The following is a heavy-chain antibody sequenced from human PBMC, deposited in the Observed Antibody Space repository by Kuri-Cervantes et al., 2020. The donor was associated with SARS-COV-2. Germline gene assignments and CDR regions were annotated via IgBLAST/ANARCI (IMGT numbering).Heavy chain of an antibody. CDR2: IYYSGST. V-gene: IGHV4-39*07. J-gene: IGHJ3*02. CDR1: GGSISSSSYY. CDR3: AREGGSRYHDAFDI. Sequence: SETLSLTCTVSGGSISSSSYYWGWIRQPPGKGLEWSGSIYYSGSTYYNPSLKSRVTISVDTSKNQFSLKLSSVTAADTAVYYCAREGGSRYHDAFDIWGQGTMVTVSS. D-gene: IGHD2-15*01.